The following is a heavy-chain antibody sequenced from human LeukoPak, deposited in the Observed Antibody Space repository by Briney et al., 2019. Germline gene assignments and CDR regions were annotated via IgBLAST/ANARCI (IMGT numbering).Heavy chain of an antibody. CDR3: ARESSSGSYFADAFDI. CDR1: GYTFTNYG. D-gene: IGHD1-26*01. Sequence: VASVKVSCKASGYTFTNYGFSWVRQAPGQGLEWMGWISTYSGNTNYAQQLQGRVTMTSDTSTSTVYMELRSLRSDDTAVYYCARESSSGSYFADAFDIWGQGTMVTVSS. V-gene: IGHV1-18*04. J-gene: IGHJ3*02. CDR2: ISTYSGNT.